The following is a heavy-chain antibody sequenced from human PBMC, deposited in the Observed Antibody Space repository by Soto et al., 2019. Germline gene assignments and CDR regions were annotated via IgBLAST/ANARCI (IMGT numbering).Heavy chain of an antibody. D-gene: IGHD3-10*01. V-gene: IGHV1-46*01. CDR3: ASNGPMVEPPYYYYMDV. J-gene: IGHJ6*03. CDR1: GYTFTSYY. CDR2: INPSGGST. Sequence: ASVKVSCKASGYTFTSYYMHWVRQAPGQGLEWMGIINPSGGSTSYAQKFQGRVTMTRDTSTSTAYMELSRLRSDDTAVYYCASNGPMVEPPYYYYMDVWGKGTTVTVSS.